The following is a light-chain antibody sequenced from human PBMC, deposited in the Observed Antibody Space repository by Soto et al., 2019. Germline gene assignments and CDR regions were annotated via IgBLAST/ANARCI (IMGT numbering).Light chain of an antibody. V-gene: IGKV1-5*01. CDR1: QTVNSW. J-gene: IGKJ1*01. CDR2: DAS. CDR3: QQYDSYWWT. Sequence: IQLTQSNYTLSASVGDRVTIPCRASQTVNSWLAWYQQKPGKAPTLLIFDASTLQSRVPSRFSGSGSGTEFTLTITSLHPDDFATYYCQQYDSYWWTFGQGAKVDIK.